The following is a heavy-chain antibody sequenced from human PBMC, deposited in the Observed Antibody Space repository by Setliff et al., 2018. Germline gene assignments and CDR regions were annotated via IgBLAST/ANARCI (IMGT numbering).Heavy chain of an antibody. Sequence: SETLSLTCTVSGGSISGYYWSWIRQPPGKGLEWIGNIYYTGSPSYSPSLRSRGTISVETSKNKFSLSLSSVTAADTAVYYCARAGLAAAGRKGVFDHWGQGTLVTVSS. CDR2: IYYTGSP. CDR3: ARAGLAAAGRKGVFDH. CDR1: GGSISGYY. V-gene: IGHV4-59*01. J-gene: IGHJ4*02. D-gene: IGHD6-25*01.